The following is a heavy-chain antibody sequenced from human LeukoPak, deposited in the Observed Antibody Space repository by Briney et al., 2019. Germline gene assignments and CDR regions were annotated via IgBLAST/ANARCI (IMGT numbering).Heavy chain of an antibody. Sequence: GESLHFSCPGSGYSFTTYWILWVRQVRGQGLEWMGMIYPGDSDTRYSPSIQGQVTISADTSISTAYLQWSSLKASDTAMYYCASAILGYCSSTSCLFDYRGQGTLVTVSS. J-gene: IGHJ4*02. CDR1: GYSFTTYW. CDR2: IYPGDSDT. D-gene: IGHD2-2*01. CDR3: ASAILGYCSSTSCLFDY. V-gene: IGHV5-51*01.